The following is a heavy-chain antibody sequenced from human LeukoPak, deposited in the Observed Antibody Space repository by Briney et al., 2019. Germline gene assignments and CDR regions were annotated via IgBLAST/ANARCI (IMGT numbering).Heavy chain of an antibody. V-gene: IGHV3-11*01. CDR2: ISSSGSTI. Sequence: GSLRLSCAASGFTFSDYYMSWIRQAPGKGLEWVSYISSSGSTIYYADSVKGRFTISRDNAKNSLYLQMNSLRAEDTAVYYCARRRDSGSLQHFDYWGQGTLVTVSS. J-gene: IGHJ4*02. CDR3: ARRRDSGSLQHFDY. D-gene: IGHD1-26*01. CDR1: GFTFSDYY.